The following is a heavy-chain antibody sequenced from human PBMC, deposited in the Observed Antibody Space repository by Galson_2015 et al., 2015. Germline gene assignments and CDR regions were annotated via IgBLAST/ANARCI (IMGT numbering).Heavy chain of an antibody. CDR3: ARDYDFWNYMDV. V-gene: IGHV3-30*01. Sequence: SLRLSCAASGFTFRSYAMYWVRQAPGKGLEWVALISYDGSNKYYADSVKGRFTISRDNSKNTLYLEINSLRAEDTAVYYCARDYDFWNYMDVWGKGTTVIVSS. J-gene: IGHJ6*03. D-gene: IGHD3-3*01. CDR1: GFTFRSYA. CDR2: ISYDGSNK.